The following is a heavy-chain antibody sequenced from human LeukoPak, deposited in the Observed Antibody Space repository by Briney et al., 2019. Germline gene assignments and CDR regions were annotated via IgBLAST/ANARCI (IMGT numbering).Heavy chain of an antibody. CDR2: IKSKTNDCTT. CDR3: TTGGGY. D-gene: IGHD2-15*01. J-gene: IGHJ4*02. Sequence: PGGSLRLSCAASGFTFSNAWMSWVRQAPGKGLEWVGRIKSKTNDCTTDYAAPVKGTFNISRDDSKNTLDLQMKSLKAVDTAVYYCTTGGGYWGQGTLVTVSS. CDR1: GFTFSNAW. V-gene: IGHV3-15*01.